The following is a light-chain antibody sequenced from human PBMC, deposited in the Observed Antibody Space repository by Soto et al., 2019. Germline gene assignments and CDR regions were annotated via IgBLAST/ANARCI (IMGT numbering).Light chain of an antibody. CDR3: QQRSNWPPD. V-gene: IGKV3D-20*02. CDR2: DAS. Sequence: EIVLTQSPGTLSLSPGERATLSCRASQSVSSSYLAWYQQKPGQAPRLLIYDASSRATGIPDRFSGTGSGTDFTLTIRRLEPEDFAVYYCQQRSNWPPDFGQGTRLEI. CDR1: QSVSSSY. J-gene: IGKJ5*01.